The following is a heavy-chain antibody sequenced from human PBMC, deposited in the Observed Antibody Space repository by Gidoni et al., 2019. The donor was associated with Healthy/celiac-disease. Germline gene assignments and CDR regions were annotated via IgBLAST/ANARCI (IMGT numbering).Heavy chain of an antibody. CDR1: GATFSSYA. V-gene: IGHV1-69*01. CDR3: ARASEMATIPSWCGVY. D-gene: IGHD5-12*01. Sequence: QVQLVQSGAEVKKPGSSGKVSCKAPGATFSSYAISWVRKAPGQGLEWMGGSIPICGTANYAQKCQGRVTITADESTSTAYMELSSLRSEDTAVYYCARASEMATIPSWCGVYWCQGTLVTVSS. CDR2: SIPICGTA. J-gene: IGHJ4*02.